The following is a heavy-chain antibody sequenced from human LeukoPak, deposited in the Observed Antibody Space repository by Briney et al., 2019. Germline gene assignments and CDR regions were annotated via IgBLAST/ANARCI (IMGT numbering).Heavy chain of an antibody. CDR2: IYYSGDT. CDR3: ARSEYSYGLVDY. D-gene: IGHD5-18*01. CDR1: GGSISSDY. Sequence: SETLSLTCTVSGGSISSDYWSWIRQPPGKGLEWIGYIYYSGDTNYNPSLKSRVTISVDTSKNQFSLKLSSVTAADTAVYYCARSEYSYGLVDYWGQGTLVTVSS. J-gene: IGHJ4*02. V-gene: IGHV4-59*01.